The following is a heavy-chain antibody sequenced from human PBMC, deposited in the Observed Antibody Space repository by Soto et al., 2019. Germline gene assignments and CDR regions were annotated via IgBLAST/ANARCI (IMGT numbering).Heavy chain of an antibody. CDR1: GGSISTGGYY. Sequence: ASETLSLTCTVSGGSISTGGYYWSWIRQHPGKGLEWIGYIYYSGTTYYNPSLRSRVTISVDTSKNQFFLKLSSVTAADTAVYFCARGWTSYFYGSGSYFDSWGQGTLVTVSS. J-gene: IGHJ4*02. V-gene: IGHV4-31*03. D-gene: IGHD3-10*01. CDR3: ARGWTSYFYGSGSYFDS. CDR2: IYYSGTT.